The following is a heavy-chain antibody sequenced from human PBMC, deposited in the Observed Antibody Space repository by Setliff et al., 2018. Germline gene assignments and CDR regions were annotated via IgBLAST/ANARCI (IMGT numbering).Heavy chain of an antibody. V-gene: IGHV4-38-2*02. CDR1: GYPISRGFY. J-gene: IGHJ4*02. CDR2: VYHSGSS. D-gene: IGHD3-16*01. Sequence: ASETLSLTCTVSGYPISRGFYWGWIRQSPGKGLEWIGSVYHSGSSYQNPSLRSRIAVSVDTSKNQLSLRLNSVTAADTAVYFCARAAARAEYSDTSAYLPFDFWGLGTLGTSPQ. CDR3: ARAAARAEYSDTSAYLPFDF.